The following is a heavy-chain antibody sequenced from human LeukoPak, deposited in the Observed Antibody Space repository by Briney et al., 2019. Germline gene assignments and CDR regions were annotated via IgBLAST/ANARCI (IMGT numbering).Heavy chain of an antibody. Sequence: ASVKVSCKASGGTFSTYAINWVRQAPGQGLEWMGGIIPIFGTANYAQKFQGRVTITTDESASTAYMELRSLRSDDTAVYYCARDRVTGTTRLFDPWGQGTLVTVSS. CDR1: GGTFSTYA. V-gene: IGHV1-69*05. CDR2: IIPIFGTA. J-gene: IGHJ5*02. D-gene: IGHD1-7*01. CDR3: ARDRVTGTTRLFDP.